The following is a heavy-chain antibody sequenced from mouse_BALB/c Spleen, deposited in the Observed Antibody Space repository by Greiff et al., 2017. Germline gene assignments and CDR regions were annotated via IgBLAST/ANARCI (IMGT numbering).Heavy chain of an antibody. CDR2: INPNNGGT. CDR3: ARWGVRGAWFAY. Sequence: VQLKESGPELVKPGASVKIPCKASGYTFTDYNMDWVKQSHGKSLEWIGDINPNNGGTIYNQKFKGKATLTVDKSSSTAYMELRSLTSEDTAVYYCARWGVRGAWFAYWGQGTLVTVSA. D-gene: IGHD2-14*01. V-gene: IGHV1-18*01. J-gene: IGHJ3*01. CDR1: GYTFTDYN.